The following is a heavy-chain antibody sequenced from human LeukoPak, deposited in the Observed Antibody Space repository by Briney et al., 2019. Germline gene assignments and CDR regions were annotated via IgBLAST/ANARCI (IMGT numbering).Heavy chain of an antibody. D-gene: IGHD2-21*01. CDR1: GFTFDDYG. J-gene: IGHJ3*02. CDR3: AREAYCGGDCYSYDAFDI. Sequence: PGGSLRLSCAASGFTFDDYGMSWVRQAPGKGLEWVSGINWNGGSTGYADSVKGRFTISRDNAKNSLYLQMNSLRAEDTALYYCAREAYCGGDCYSYDAFDIWGQGTMVTASS. CDR2: INWNGGST. V-gene: IGHV3-20*04.